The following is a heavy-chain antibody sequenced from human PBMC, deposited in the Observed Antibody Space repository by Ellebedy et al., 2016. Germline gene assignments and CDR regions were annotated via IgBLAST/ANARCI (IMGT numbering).Heavy chain of an antibody. V-gene: IGHV3-7*01. CDR3: ARDDDTNSRYSRFHH. D-gene: IGHD2-8*01. CDR2: INRDGSEK. J-gene: IGHJ1*01. CDR1: GFTVSSNY. Sequence: GESLKISCAVSGFTVSSNYMSWVRQAPGMGLEWVANINRDGSEKFYVDSVKGRFTVSRDTSKNTVYLQMNSLRAEDTAVYFCARDDDTNSRYSRFHHWGQGTLVTVSS.